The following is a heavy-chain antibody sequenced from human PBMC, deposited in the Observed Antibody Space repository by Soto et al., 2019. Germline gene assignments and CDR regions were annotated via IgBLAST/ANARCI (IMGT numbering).Heavy chain of an antibody. CDR1: GLSLSTTGVG. CDR2: IYWDDDK. Sequence: QITLKESGPTLVKPTQPLPLTCTFSGLSLSTTGVGVGGIRQPQGKALEWLALIYWDDDKRYSPSLKSKLTITKDTYKNQVVLTMTNMDPVDKTTYYCVQSRCGGDCLQSYSSHSYYGLDVWGQGTTVTVSS. CDR3: VQSRCGGDCLQSYSSHSYYGLDV. D-gene: IGHD2-21*02. J-gene: IGHJ6*02. V-gene: IGHV2-5*02.